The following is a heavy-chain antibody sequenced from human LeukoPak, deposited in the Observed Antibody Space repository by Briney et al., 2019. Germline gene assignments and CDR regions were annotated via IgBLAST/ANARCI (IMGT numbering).Heavy chain of an antibody. J-gene: IGHJ4*02. CDR1: GGSIGSYY. V-gene: IGHV4-59*01. Sequence: SETLSLTCTVSGGSIGSYYWSWIRQPPGKGLEWIGYIYDSGSTNYNPSLKSRVTISVDTSKNQFSLKLSSVTAADTAVYYCAREGKVVTDYYFDYWGQGTLVAVSS. CDR2: IYDSGST. D-gene: IGHD4-23*01. CDR3: AREGKVVTDYYFDY.